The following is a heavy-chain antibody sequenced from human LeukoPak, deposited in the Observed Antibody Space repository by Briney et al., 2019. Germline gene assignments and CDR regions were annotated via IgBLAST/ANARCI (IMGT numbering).Heavy chain of an antibody. V-gene: IGHV4-39*07. CDR2: IYYSGST. J-gene: IGHJ4*02. CDR1: GGSISSSSYY. CDR3: AREASYCSGGSCNYFDY. Sequence: SETLSLTCTVSGGSISSSSYYWGWIRQPPGKGLEWIGSIYYSGSTYYNPSLKSRVTISVDTSKNQFSLKLSSVTAADTAVYYCAREASYCSGGSCNYFDYWGQGTLVTVSS. D-gene: IGHD2-15*01.